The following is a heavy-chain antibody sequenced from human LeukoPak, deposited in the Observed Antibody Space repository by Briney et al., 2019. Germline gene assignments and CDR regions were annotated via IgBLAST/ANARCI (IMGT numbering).Heavy chain of an antibody. J-gene: IGHJ4*02. CDR1: GYTFTSYY. Sequence: ASVKVSCKASGYTFTSYYMHWVRQAPGQGLEWMGIINPSGGSTSYAQKLQGRVTMTRDTSTSTVYMELSSLRSEDTAVYCCSSSLRAGWLLYHYAFAYWGQATLVTVSS. D-gene: IGHD3-3*01. V-gene: IGHV1-46*03. CDR3: SSSLRAGWLLYHYAFAY. CDR2: INPSGGST.